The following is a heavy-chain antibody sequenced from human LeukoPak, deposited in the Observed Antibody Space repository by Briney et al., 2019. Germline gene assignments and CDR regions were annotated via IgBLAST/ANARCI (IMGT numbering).Heavy chain of an antibody. CDR3: AIDPDYDFWSGYNWFDP. V-gene: IGHV3-23*01. CDR2: ISGSGSST. Sequence: GGSLRLSCAASGFTFSSYAMSWVRQAPGKGLEWVSAISGSGSSTYYADSVKGRFTISRDNSKNTLYLQMNSLRAEDTAVYYCAIDPDYDFWSGYNWFDPRGQGTLVTVSS. J-gene: IGHJ5*02. CDR1: GFTFSSYA. D-gene: IGHD3-3*01.